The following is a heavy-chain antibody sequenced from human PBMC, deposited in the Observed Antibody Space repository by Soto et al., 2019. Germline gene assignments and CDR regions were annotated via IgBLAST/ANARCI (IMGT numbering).Heavy chain of an antibody. J-gene: IGHJ4*02. CDR3: ARDVPYTSGLDY. D-gene: IGHD6-19*01. Sequence: SETLSLTCVVSGGSVSRDGYYLSWIRQPPGKGLEWIGYIHHTGSTNYNPSLKGRVTISQDTSKSQFSLKLTSVTAADTAVYYCARDVPYTSGLDYWGQGTLVTVSS. CDR2: IHHTGST. CDR1: GGSVSRDGYY. V-gene: IGHV4-61*08.